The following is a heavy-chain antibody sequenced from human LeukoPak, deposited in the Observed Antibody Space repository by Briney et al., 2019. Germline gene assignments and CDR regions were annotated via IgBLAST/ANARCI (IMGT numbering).Heavy chain of an antibody. D-gene: IGHD3-22*01. J-gene: IGHJ4*02. Sequence: SETLSLTCAVYGGSFSGYYWSWIRQPPGKGLEWIGEINHSGSTNYNPSLKSRVTISVDTSKNQFSLKLSSVTAADTAVYYCAREKYYDSSGLDYWGQGTLVTVSS. CDR3: AREKYYDSSGLDY. CDR1: GGSFSGYY. V-gene: IGHV4-34*09. CDR2: INHSGST.